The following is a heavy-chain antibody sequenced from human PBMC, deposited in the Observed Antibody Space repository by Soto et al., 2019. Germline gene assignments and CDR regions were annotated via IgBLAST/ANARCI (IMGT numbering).Heavy chain of an antibody. D-gene: IGHD6-6*01. J-gene: IGHJ6*02. CDR2: IYSGGST. CDR1: GFTVSSNY. CDR3: ARDSGGSSLMVDYGMDV. Sequence: GGSLRLSCAASGFTVSSNYMSWVRQAPGKGLEWVSVIYSGGSTYYADSVKGRFTISRHNSKNTLYLQMNSLRAEDTAMYYCARDSGGSSLMVDYGMDVWGQGTTVTVSS. V-gene: IGHV3-66*01.